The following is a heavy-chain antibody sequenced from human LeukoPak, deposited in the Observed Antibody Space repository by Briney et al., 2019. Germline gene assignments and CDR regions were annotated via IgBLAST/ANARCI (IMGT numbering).Heavy chain of an antibody. Sequence: GGSLRLSCAASGFTFSTYAMSWVRQAPGKGLEWVSSISTSSTYIYYADSVKGRFTISRDNAKNSLYLQMNSLRAEDTAMYYCARAVRPDYWGQGTLVTVSS. CDR1: GFTFSTYA. J-gene: IGHJ4*02. D-gene: IGHD3-10*01. V-gene: IGHV3-21*01. CDR2: ISTSSTYI. CDR3: ARAVRPDY.